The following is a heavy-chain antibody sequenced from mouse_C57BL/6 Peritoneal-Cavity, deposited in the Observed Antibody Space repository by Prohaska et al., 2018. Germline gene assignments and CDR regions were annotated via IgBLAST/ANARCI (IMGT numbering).Heavy chain of an antibody. CDR3: AGRGWDGGWYFDV. J-gene: IGHJ1*03. Sequence: EVKLLQSGGGLVQPGGSLKLSCAASGIDFSRYWMSWVRRAPGKGLEWIGEINPDSSTINDAPYLKDKIIISRDNAKNTLYRKMSKVRSEDTALYYCAGRGWDGGWYFDVWGTGTTVTVSS. D-gene: IGHD4-1*01. V-gene: IGHV4-1*01. CDR2: INPDSSTI. CDR1: GIDFSRYW.